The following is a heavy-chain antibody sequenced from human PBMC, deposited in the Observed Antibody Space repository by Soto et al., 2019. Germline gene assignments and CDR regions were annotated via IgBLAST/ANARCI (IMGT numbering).Heavy chain of an antibody. V-gene: IGHV3-23*01. CDR2: ISGSGGST. Sequence: GGSLRLSCAASGFTFSSYAMSWVRQAPGKGLEWVSAISGSGGSTYYADSVKGRFTISRDNSKNTLYLQMNSLRAEDTAVYYCAKDPSLITGTTYHYEDWFDPWGQGTLVTVSS. D-gene: IGHD1-20*01. J-gene: IGHJ5*02. CDR1: GFTFSSYA. CDR3: AKDPSLITGTTYHYEDWFDP.